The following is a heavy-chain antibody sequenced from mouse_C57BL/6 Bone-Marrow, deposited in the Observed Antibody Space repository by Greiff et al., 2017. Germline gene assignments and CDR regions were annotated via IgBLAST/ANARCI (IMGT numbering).Heavy chain of an antibody. CDR3: ARSRALLWLRGRYFDY. V-gene: IGHV1-9*01. D-gene: IGHD2-2*01. Sequence: QVQLQQSGAELMKPGASVKLSCKATGYTFTGYWIEWVKQRPGHGLEWIGEILPGSGSTNYNEKFKGKATFTADTSSNTAYMQLSSLTTEDSAIYYCARSRALLWLRGRYFDYWGQGTTLTVSS. CDR2: ILPGSGST. CDR1: GYTFTGYW. J-gene: IGHJ2*01.